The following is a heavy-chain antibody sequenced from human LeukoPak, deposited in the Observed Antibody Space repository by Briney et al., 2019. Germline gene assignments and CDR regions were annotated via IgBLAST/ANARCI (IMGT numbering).Heavy chain of an antibody. D-gene: IGHD2-2*01. V-gene: IGHV3-23*01. Sequence: GGSLRLSCAASGFTFSSYAMSWVRQAPGKGLEWVSAISGSGGSTYYADSVKGRFTISRDNAKNSLYPQMNSLRAEDTAVYYCARFSTDDAFDIWGQGTMVTVSS. CDR3: ARFSTDDAFDI. CDR2: ISGSGGST. CDR1: GFTFSSYA. J-gene: IGHJ3*02.